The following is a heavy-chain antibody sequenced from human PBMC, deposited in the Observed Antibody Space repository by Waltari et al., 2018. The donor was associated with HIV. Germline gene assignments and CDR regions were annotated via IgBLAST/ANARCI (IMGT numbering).Heavy chain of an antibody. V-gene: IGHV3-66*01. J-gene: IGHJ4*02. D-gene: IGHD1-26*01. CDR1: RFTVSSNY. Sequence: EVQLVESGGGLVQPGGSLRLSCAASRFTVSSNYMSWVRQAPGQGLGWVPVIYSGGSTYYADSVKGRFTISRDNSKNTLYLQMNSLRAEDTAVYYCARGLIVGASYYFDYWGQGTLVTVSS. CDR2: IYSGGST. CDR3: ARGLIVGASYYFDY.